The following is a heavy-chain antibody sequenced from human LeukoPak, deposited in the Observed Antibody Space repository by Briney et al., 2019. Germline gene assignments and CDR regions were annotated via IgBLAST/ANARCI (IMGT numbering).Heavy chain of an antibody. J-gene: IGHJ2*01. CDR1: GFTFKNFW. V-gene: IGHV3-74*01. Sequence: GGSLRLSCAASGFTFKNFWMHWVRQAPGKGLVWVSRINSDGSGTSYADSVKGRFTISRDNAKNTLYLQMTSLRVEDTAVYYSASGFPVAAADWYFDLWGRGTLVTVSS. CDR3: ASGFPVAAADWYFDL. CDR2: INSDGSGT. D-gene: IGHD2-21*01.